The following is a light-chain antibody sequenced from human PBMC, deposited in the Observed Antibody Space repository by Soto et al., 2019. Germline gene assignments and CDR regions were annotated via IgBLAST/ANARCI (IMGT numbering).Light chain of an antibody. Sequence: QSVLTQPPSVSGAPGQRVTISCTGSSSNIGAGYDVHWYQQLPGTAPKLLIYGNSNRPSGVPDRFSGSKSDTSASLAITGRQAEDEADYYCQSHDSSLSGWVFGGGTKLTVL. CDR2: GNS. CDR3: QSHDSSLSGWV. J-gene: IGLJ3*02. V-gene: IGLV1-40*01. CDR1: SSNIGAGYD.